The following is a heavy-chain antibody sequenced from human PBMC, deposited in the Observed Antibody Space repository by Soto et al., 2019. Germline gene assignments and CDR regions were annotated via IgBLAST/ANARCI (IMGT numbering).Heavy chain of an antibody. CDR2: IYYTGIT. CDR3: ARIEMASIK. Sequence: TLALPCSVSGASIRSGCYYWSWLRQSPGKVLEWIVHIYYTGITFYSPSLKSRLTISLDTSKNQFSLDLRSVTAADTAMYYCARIEMASIKWGRGTLVTVSS. V-gene: IGHV4-31*02. CDR1: GASIRSGCYY. J-gene: IGHJ4*02.